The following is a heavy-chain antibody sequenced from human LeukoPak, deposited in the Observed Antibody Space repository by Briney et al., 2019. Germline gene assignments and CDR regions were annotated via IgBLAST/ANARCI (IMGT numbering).Heavy chain of an antibody. J-gene: IGHJ5*02. Sequence: PGGSLRLSCAASGFTFRNYWMHWVRQAPGKGLVWVSRISSDGRSTSYADSVKGRFTVSRDNAKNSLYLQMNSLRAEDTAVYYCASPYGSGNEGPWGQGTLVTVSS. CDR3: ASPYGSGNEGP. CDR1: GFTFRNYW. D-gene: IGHD3-10*01. V-gene: IGHV3-74*01. CDR2: ISSDGRST.